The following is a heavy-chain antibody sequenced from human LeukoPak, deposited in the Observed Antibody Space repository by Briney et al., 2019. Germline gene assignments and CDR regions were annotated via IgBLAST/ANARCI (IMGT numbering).Heavy chain of an antibody. D-gene: IGHD3-3*01. Sequence: GGSLRLSCAASGFTFNRYSMNWVRQAPGMGLEWISYISSSGTTIYYADSVQGRFIISRDNARNSLYLQMNSLRAEDTAVYYCARVGYSDFWSGYYWDYWGQGTLATVSS. J-gene: IGHJ4*02. V-gene: IGHV3-48*01. CDR3: ARVGYSDFWSGYYWDY. CDR1: GFTFNRYS. CDR2: ISSSGTTI.